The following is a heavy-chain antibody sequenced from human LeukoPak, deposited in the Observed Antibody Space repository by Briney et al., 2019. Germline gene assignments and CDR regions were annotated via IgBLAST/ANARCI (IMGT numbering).Heavy chain of an antibody. J-gene: IGHJ5*02. D-gene: IGHD2-15*01. CDR2: INHSGST. CDR3: ARGRRVVVVAAGKWFDP. V-gene: IGHV4-34*01. CDR1: GRSFSGYY. Sequence: SETLSLTCAVYGRSFSGYYWSWIRQPPGKGLEWIGEINHSGSTSYNPSLKSRVTISVDTSKNQFSLKLSSVTAADTAVYYCARGRRVVVVAAGKWFDPWGQGTLVTVSS.